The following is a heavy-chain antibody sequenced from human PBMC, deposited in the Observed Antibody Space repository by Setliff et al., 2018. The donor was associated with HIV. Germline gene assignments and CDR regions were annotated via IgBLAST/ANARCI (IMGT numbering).Heavy chain of an antibody. CDR2: IIPMLGTA. CDR3: AKDRGRGNWLDP. D-gene: IGHD3-16*01. Sequence: GASVKVSCKASGGRFRTYAISWVRQAPGQGLEWMGGIIPMLGTANYARDFQGKVTITADKSTSTAYMELTSLRSEDTAVYYCAKDRGRGNWLDPWGQGTLVTVSS. J-gene: IGHJ5*02. CDR1: GGRFRTYA. V-gene: IGHV1-69*10.